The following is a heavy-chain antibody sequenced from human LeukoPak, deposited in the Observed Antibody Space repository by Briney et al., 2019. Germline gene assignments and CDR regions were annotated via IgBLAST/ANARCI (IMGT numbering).Heavy chain of an antibody. Sequence: TLSLTCTVSGGSISSGDYYWSWIRQPPGKGLEWIGYIYYSGSTYYNPSLKSRVTISVDTSKSQFSLKLSSVTAADTAVYYCARDSPRYSSGWYYYYYGMDVWGQGTTVTVAS. D-gene: IGHD6-19*01. CDR2: IYYSGST. J-gene: IGHJ6*02. CDR1: GGSISSGDYY. V-gene: IGHV4-30-4*01. CDR3: ARDSPRYSSGWYYYYYGMDV.